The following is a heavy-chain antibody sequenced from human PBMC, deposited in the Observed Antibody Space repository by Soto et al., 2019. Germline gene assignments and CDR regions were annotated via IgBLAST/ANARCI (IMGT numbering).Heavy chain of an antibody. CDR3: AREDPQQLWFRPFDY. D-gene: IGHD5-18*01. V-gene: IGHV1-18*04. J-gene: IGHJ4*02. CDR2: ISAYNGNT. Sequence: ASVEVSCKASGYTFTSYGISWVRQAPGQGLEWMGWISAYNGNTNYAQKLQGRVTMTTDTSTSTAYMELRSLRSDDTAVYYCAREDPQQLWFRPFDYWGQGTMITV. CDR1: GYTFTSYG.